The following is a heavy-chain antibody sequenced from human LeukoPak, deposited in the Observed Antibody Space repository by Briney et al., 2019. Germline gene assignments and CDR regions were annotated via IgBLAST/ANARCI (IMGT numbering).Heavy chain of an antibody. V-gene: IGHV4-59*01. D-gene: IGHD6-6*01. CDR2: IYYSGST. CDR1: GGSISSYY. Sequence: SETLSLTCTVSGGSISSYYWSWIRQPPGKGLEWIGCIYYSGSTNYNPSLKSRVTISVDTSKNQFSLKLSSVTAADTAVYYCARQYSSSSGYYYYYMDVWGKGTTVTVSS. CDR3: ARQYSSSSGYYYYYMDV. J-gene: IGHJ6*03.